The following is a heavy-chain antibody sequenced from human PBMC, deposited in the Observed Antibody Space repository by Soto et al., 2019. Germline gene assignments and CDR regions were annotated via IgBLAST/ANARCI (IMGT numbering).Heavy chain of an antibody. J-gene: IGHJ5*02. CDR2: VYTSGYS. CDR1: GGSISSDY. D-gene: IGHD6-13*01. V-gene: IGHV4-4*07. CDR3: AIEPTTAGTVNWFDP. Sequence: VQLQESGPGLVKPSETLSLICTVSGGSISSDYLSWIRQPAGKGLEWIGRVYTSGYSNSNPSLRSRVTMAGDTSKEQFALNLSSVTAADTAWYYCAIEPTTAGTVNWFDPWGQGTLVTVSS.